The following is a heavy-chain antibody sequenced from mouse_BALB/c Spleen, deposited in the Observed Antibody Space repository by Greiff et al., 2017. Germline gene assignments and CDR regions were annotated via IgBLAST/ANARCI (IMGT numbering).Heavy chain of an antibody. CDR1: GYTFTNYW. J-gene: IGHJ4*01. CDR2: IYPGGGYT. CDR3: ARSDGYYGNYAMDY. Sequence: QVQLQQSGAELVRPGTSVKISCKASGYTFTNYWLGWVKQRPGHGLEWIGDIYPGGGYTNYNEKFKGKATLTADTSSSTAYMQLSSLTSEDSAVYFCARSDGYYGNYAMDYWGQGTSVTVSS. V-gene: IGHV1-63*02. D-gene: IGHD2-3*01.